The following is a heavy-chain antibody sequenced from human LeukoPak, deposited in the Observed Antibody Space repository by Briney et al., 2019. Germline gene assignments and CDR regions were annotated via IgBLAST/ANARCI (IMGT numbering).Heavy chain of an antibody. CDR2: IYYSGST. J-gene: IGHJ4*02. V-gene: IGHV4-39*01. Sequence: SETLSLTCTVSGGSITSSGYYWGWLRQPPGKGLEWIGSIYYSGSTYYNPSLKSRVTISRDTSKNQFSLNLYSVTAADTAVYYCARQDGYFDYWGQGTLVTVSS. CDR1: GGSITSSGYY. D-gene: IGHD5-24*01. CDR3: ARQDGYFDY.